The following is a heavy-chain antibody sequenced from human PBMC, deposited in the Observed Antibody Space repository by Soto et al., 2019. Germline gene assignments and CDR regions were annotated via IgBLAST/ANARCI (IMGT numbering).Heavy chain of an antibody. CDR3: VRVGVGIGSHFDC. D-gene: IGHD2-21*01. CDR1: NGSISGFF. V-gene: IGHV4-59*12. Sequence: WGTLSLTFSVPNGSISGFFWTWIRQPPGKILEWIGYIYYSGRTDYNPSLTSRATMSVDTSKNQFSLNLKSITAADTAVYYWVRVGVGIGSHFDCLG. CDR2: IYYSGRT. J-gene: IGHJ5*01.